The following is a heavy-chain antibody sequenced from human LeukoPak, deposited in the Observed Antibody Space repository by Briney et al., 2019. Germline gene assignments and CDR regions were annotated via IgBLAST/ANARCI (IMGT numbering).Heavy chain of an antibody. D-gene: IGHD3-10*01. J-gene: IGHJ3*02. CDR3: ARTGAGNAFDI. V-gene: IGHV3-53*01. CDR1: GFTVSSNY. Sequence: GGSLRLSCAASGFTVSSNYMSWVRQAPGKGLEWVSVIYSGGSTYYADSVKGRFTISRDNSRNTLYLQMNSLRAEDTAVYYCARTGAGNAFDIWGQGTMVTVSS. CDR2: IYSGGST.